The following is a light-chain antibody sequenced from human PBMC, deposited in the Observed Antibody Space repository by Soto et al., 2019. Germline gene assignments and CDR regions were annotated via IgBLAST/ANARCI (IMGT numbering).Light chain of an antibody. V-gene: IGKV3-20*01. CDR2: GAS. J-gene: IGKJ1*01. Sequence: EIVLTQSPGTLSFSPGPGATLSCRASQSINSFLAWYQQRRGQAPRLLIHGASNRATGIPDRFSGSGSGPDFTLTISRLEPEDFAVYYCQQYGGSPRTFGQGTK. CDR1: QSINSF. CDR3: QQYGGSPRT.